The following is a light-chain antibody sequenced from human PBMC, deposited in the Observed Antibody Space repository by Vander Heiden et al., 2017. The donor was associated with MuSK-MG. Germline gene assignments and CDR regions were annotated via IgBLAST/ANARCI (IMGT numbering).Light chain of an antibody. Sequence: DVQLSQPPSSPSGSVGDRVTITCPASQSISSYLKWYQQKPGKAPKRLIYTASSLQSGVTSRFSGSGSGTDFTLTISSRQPEDFAADYCQQNDSNPPHTFGQGTKLEIK. CDR1: QSISSY. V-gene: IGKV1-39*01. J-gene: IGKJ2*01. CDR3: QQNDSNPPHT. CDR2: TAS.